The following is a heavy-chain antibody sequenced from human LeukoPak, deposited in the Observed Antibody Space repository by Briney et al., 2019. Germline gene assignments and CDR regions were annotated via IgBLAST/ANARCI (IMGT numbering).Heavy chain of an antibody. Sequence: GRSLRLPCAASGFTFSSYGMHWVRQAPGKGLEWVAVIWYDGSNKYYADSVKGRFTISRDNSKNTLYLQMNSLRAEDTAVYYCAKDTAMGTYWFDYWGQGTLVTVSS. CDR3: AKDTAMGTYWFDY. CDR1: GFTFSSYG. V-gene: IGHV3-33*06. J-gene: IGHJ4*02. CDR2: IWYDGSNK. D-gene: IGHD5-18*01.